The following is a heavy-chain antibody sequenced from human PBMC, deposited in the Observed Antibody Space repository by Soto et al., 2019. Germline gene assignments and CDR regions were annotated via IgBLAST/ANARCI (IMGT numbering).Heavy chain of an antibody. Sequence: QLQLVDSGGGAVQPGRSLRLSCAASGFTFGSYGMHWVRQAPGKGLEWVAVISNDGTNKYYEDCVKGRFTISRDNPKNTLYLQMDSLRVEDTAVYYCARGAHDSTMDFILAYWGQGTLVTVTS. J-gene: IGHJ4*02. CDR3: ARGAHDSTMDFILAY. CDR1: GFTFGSYG. CDR2: ISNDGTNK. D-gene: IGHD5-18*01. V-gene: IGHV3-30*03.